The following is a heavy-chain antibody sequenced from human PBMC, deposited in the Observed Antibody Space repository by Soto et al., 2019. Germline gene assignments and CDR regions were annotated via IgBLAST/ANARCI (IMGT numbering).Heavy chain of an antibody. CDR2: IYYSGST. J-gene: IGHJ6*02. D-gene: IGHD2-2*02. V-gene: IGHV4-30-4*08. CDR1: GGSISSGGYY. CDR3: AREQLPYRGIYYYGMDV. Sequence: PSETLSLTCTVSGGSISSGGYYWSWIRQHPGKGLEWIGYIYYSGSTYYNPSLKSRVTLSVDTSKNQFSLKLSSVTAADTAVYYCAREQLPYRGIYYYGMDVWGQGTTVTVSS.